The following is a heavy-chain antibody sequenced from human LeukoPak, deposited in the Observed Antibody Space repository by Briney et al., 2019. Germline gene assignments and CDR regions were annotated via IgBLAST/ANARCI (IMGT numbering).Heavy chain of an antibody. CDR3: ARDRPNYYGSGSYLNGGFGNDY. V-gene: IGHV1-2*02. CDR1: GYTFTDYY. CDR2: INPNTGST. D-gene: IGHD3-10*01. Sequence: GASVKVSCKASGYTFTDYYIHWVRQAPGQGLEWVGWINPNTGSTNFPQTFQGRVTMTRDTSISTAYMELSRLTSDDTAVYYCARDRPNYYGSGSYLNGGFGNDYWGQGTLVTVSS. J-gene: IGHJ4*02.